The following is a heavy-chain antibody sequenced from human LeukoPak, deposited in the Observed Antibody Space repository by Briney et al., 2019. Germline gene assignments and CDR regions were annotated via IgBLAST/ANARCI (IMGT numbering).Heavy chain of an antibody. D-gene: IGHD1-1*01. CDR2: IYYSGST. CDR3: ARELDGDNWFDP. J-gene: IGHJ5*02. V-gene: IGHV4-59*01. CDR1: GGSINSYY. Sequence: SETLSLTCTVSGGSINSYYWSWIRQPPGKGLEWIGYIYYSGSTNYNPSLKSRITISVDTSKNQFSLRLGSVTAADTAVYYCARELDGDNWFDPWGQGTLVTVSS.